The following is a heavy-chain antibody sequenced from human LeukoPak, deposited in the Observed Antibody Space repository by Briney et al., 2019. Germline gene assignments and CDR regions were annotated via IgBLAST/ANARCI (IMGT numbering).Heavy chain of an antibody. CDR1: GFTFSSYA. CDR3: VKGPTWDSFDY. CDR2: ISSNGGST. V-gene: IGHV3-64D*06. J-gene: IGHJ4*02. D-gene: IGHD1-26*01. Sequence: SGGSLRLSCSASGFTFSSYAMHWVRQAPGKGLEYVSAISSNGGSTYYADSVKGRFTISRDNSKNTLYLQMSSLRAEDTAVYYCVKGPTWDSFDYWGQGTLVTVSS.